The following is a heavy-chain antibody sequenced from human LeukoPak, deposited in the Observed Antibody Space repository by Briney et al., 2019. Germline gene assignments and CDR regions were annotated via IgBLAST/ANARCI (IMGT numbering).Heavy chain of an antibody. CDR3: ARGGGRDGYNLEY. V-gene: IGHV3-23*01. CDR2: ISGSGGST. CDR1: GFTFSSYA. D-gene: IGHD5-24*01. Sequence: PGGSLRLSCAASGFTFSSYAVSWVRQAPGKGLEWVSAISGSGGSTYYADSVKGRFTISRDNSKNTLYLQMNSLRAEDTAVYYCARGGGRDGYNLEYWGQGTLVIVSS. J-gene: IGHJ4*02.